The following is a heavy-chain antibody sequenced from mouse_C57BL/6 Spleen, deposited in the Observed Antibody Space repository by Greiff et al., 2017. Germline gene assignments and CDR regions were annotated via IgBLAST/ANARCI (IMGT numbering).Heavy chain of an antibody. CDR2: IDPENGDT. D-gene: IGHD2-2*01. J-gene: IGHJ4*01. Sequence: SGAELVRPGASVKLSCTASGFNIKDDYMHWVKQRPEQGLEWIGWIDPENGDTEYASKFQGKATITADTSSNTAYLQLSSLTSEDTAVYYCTSMVTTGAMDYWGQGTSVTVSS. CDR1: GFNIKDDY. V-gene: IGHV14-4*01. CDR3: TSMVTTGAMDY.